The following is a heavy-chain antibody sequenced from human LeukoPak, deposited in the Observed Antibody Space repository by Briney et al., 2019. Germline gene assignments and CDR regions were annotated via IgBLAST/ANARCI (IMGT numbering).Heavy chain of an antibody. CDR3: ASYSGSF. J-gene: IGHJ4*02. V-gene: IGHV3-21*01. CDR1: GFTFISYT. CDR2: ITSSNTYI. D-gene: IGHD1-26*01. Sequence: GGSLRLSCAASGFTFISYTMGWVRQAPGKGLKYVSSITSSNTYIYYADSVKGRFTISRDNAKSSLYLLMDSLGAEDTAVYYCASYSGSFWGQGTLVTVSS.